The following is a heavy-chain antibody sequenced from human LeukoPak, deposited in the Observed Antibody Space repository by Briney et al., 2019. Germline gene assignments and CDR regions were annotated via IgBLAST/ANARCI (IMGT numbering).Heavy chain of an antibody. CDR2: ISSSSTI. CDR1: GFTFSSYS. CDR3: ARDRSAKYYYDSSGYYDAFDI. J-gene: IGHJ3*02. Sequence: GGSLRLSCAASGFTFSSYSMNWVRQAPGKGLEWVSYISSSSTIYYADSVKGRFTISRDNAKNSLYLQMNSLRDEDTAVYYCARDRSAKYYYDSSGYYDAFDIWGQGTMVTVSS. D-gene: IGHD3-22*01. V-gene: IGHV3-48*02.